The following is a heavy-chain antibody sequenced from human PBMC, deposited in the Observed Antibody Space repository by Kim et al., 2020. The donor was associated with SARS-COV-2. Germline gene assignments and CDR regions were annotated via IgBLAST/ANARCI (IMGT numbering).Heavy chain of an antibody. J-gene: IGHJ4*02. CDR3: AKERSAGIAAAGNY. CDR2: IDSSGGST. Sequence: GGSLRPSCAASGFTFSSYAMSWVRQAPGKGLEWVSGIDSSGGSTYYADSVKGRFTISRDSSKNTLYLQMNSLRAEDTAVYYCAKERSAGIAAAGNYWGQGTLVTVSS. CDR1: GFTFSSYA. V-gene: IGHV3-23*01. D-gene: IGHD6-13*01.